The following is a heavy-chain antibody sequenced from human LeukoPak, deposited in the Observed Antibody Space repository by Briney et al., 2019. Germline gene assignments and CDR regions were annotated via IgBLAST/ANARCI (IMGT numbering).Heavy chain of an antibody. CDR3: ARVRGYCSSISCWADV. CDR2: ISSNGGST. V-gene: IGHV3-64*02. J-gene: IGHJ6*04. Sequence: GGSLRLSCAASGFTFSSFAIHWVRQAPGKGLEYVSAISSNGGSTYYADSVKGRFTISRDNSKNTLYLQMGSLRAEDMAVYYCARVRGYCSSISCWADVWGKGTTVTVPS. CDR1: GFTFSSFA. D-gene: IGHD2-2*01.